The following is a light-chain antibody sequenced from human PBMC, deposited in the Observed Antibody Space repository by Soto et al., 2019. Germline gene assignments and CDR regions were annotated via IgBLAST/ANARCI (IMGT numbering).Light chain of an antibody. CDR3: QNYNSAPWT. Sequence: DIQMTQSPSSVSASVGDRVTITCRASQAIDSWLAWYQQKPGEAPKLLIFTGSLLHSGVPPRFSGSGSGTDFTLTITGLQPEDVATYYCQNYNSAPWTFGQGTKVEIK. CDR1: QAIDSW. V-gene: IGKV1-12*01. CDR2: TGS. J-gene: IGKJ1*01.